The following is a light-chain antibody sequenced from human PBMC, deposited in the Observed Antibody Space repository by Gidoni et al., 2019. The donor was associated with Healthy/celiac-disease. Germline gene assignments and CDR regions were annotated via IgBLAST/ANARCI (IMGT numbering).Light chain of an antibody. CDR3: QQYYSYPRT. J-gene: IGKJ1*01. CDR2: AAS. V-gene: IGKV1-8*01. CDR1: QGISIY. Sequence: AIRMTQYPSSFSASTGDRVTITCRASQGISIYLAWYQQKPGKAPKLLIYAASTLQSGVPSRFSGSGSVTDFTLTISCLQSEDFATYYCQQYYSYPRTFXXXTKVEIK.